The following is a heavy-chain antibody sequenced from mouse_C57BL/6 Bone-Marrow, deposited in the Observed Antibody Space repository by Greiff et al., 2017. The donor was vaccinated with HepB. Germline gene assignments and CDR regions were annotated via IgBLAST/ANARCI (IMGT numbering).Heavy chain of an antibody. Sequence: QVQLQQPGAELVMPGASVKLSCKASGYTFTSYWMHWVKQRPGQGLEWIGEIDPSDSYTNYNQKFKGKSTLTVDKSSSTAYMQLSSLTSEDSAVYYCARGDGYYPDYWGQGTALTVSS. CDR1: GYTFTSYW. CDR2: IDPSDSYT. V-gene: IGHV1-69*01. J-gene: IGHJ2*01. D-gene: IGHD2-3*01. CDR3: ARGDGYYPDY.